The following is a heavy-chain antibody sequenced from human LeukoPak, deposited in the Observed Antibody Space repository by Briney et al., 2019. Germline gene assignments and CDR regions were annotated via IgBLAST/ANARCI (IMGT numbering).Heavy chain of an antibody. CDR1: GYSIGSGYY. Sequence: PSETLSLTCTVSGYSIGSGYYWGWIWQPPGQGLDWIATIYYDGSTYYNPSLKSRVTISIDTSKNQFSLNLISVTAADTAVYYCARAGGYDAEDYYYYYYMDVWGKGTTVTVSS. J-gene: IGHJ6*03. CDR3: ARAGGYDAEDYYYYYYMDV. V-gene: IGHV4-38-2*02. D-gene: IGHD5-12*01. CDR2: IYYDGST.